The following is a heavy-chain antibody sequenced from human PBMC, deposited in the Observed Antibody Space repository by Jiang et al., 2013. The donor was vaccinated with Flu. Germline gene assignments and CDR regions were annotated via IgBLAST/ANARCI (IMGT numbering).Heavy chain of an antibody. CDR1: GGSISSYY. CDR3: ASGYDSSGYSDY. V-gene: IGHV4-59*01. J-gene: IGHJ4*02. CDR2: IYYSGST. D-gene: IGHD3-22*01. Sequence: GLVKPSETLSLTCTVSGGSISSYYWSWIRQPPGKGLEWIGYIYYSGSTNYNPSLKSRVTISVDTSKNQFSLKLSSVTAADTAVYYCASGYDSSGYSDYWGQGTLVTVSS.